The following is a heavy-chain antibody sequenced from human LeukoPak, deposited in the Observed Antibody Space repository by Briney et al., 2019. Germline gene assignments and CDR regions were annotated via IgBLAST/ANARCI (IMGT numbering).Heavy chain of an antibody. V-gene: IGHV3-23*01. CDR2: ISGSADST. D-gene: IGHD6-13*01. CDR1: GFTLSSYA. J-gene: IGHJ5*02. Sequence: GGSLRLSCAASGFTLSSYAMNWVRQAPGKGLEWVSVISGSADSTYYADSVKGRFTISRDNSKNMVYLQMNSLRADVTAVYYCAKGAIATAVRSWFDPWGQGTLVTVSS. CDR3: AKGAIATAVRSWFDP.